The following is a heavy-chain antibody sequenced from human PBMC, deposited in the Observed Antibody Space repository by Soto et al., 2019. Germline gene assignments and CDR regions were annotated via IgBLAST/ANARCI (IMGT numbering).Heavy chain of an antibody. CDR2: IFYAGDT. CDR3: ARGVDHRTGFQP. V-gene: IGHV4-31*01. Sequence: VQLEESGPGLLKPSQTLSLTCTVSGESIATGAFYWSWIRLQSGKGPEWIGSIFYAGDTYYNSSLKSQVEISHAASQNQFSLNLGSVTAADPPVYYCARGVDHRTGFQPWGPETLVTLSS. D-gene: IGHD1-1*01. J-gene: IGHJ1*01. CDR1: GESIATGAFY.